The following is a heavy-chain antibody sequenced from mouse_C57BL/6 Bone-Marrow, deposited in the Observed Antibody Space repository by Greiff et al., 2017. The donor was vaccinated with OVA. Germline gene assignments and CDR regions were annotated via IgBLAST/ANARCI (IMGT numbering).Heavy chain of an antibody. J-gene: IGHJ3*01. CDR2: ISSGSSTI. V-gene: IGHV5-17*01. D-gene: IGHD2-3*01. Sequence: EVQRVESGGGLVKPGGSLKLSCAASGFAFSDYGMHWVRQAPEKGLEWVAYISSGSSTIYYADTVKGRFTISRDNAKNTLFVQMTSLRSEDTAMYYCARGWLLPAWFAYWGQGTLVTVSA. CDR3: ARGWLLPAWFAY. CDR1: GFAFSDYG.